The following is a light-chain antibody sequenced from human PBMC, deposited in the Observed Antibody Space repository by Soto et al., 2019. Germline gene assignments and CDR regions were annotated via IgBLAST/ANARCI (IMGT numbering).Light chain of an antibody. CDR3: SSFVGSNSVV. CDR2: EVT. V-gene: IGLV2-8*01. CDR1: SSDVGGYNF. Sequence: QSVLTQPPSASGSPGQSVTISCTGTSSDVGGYNFVSWYQQHPDKAPKLIIYEVTKRPSGVPDRFSGSKSGNTASLTVSGLQAEDEADYYCSSFVGSNSVVFGGGTKVTVL. J-gene: IGLJ2*01.